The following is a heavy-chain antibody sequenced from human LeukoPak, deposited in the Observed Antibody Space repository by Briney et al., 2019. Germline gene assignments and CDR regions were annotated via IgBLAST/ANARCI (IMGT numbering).Heavy chain of an antibody. CDR3: ARGRGRRHFDY. CDR1: GGSFSGYY. Sequence: SETLSLTCAVYGGSFSGYYWSWIRQPPGKGLEWIGEINHSGSTNYNPSLKSRVTISVDTSKNQFSLKLSSVTAADAAVYYCARGRGRRHFDYWGQGTLVTVSS. J-gene: IGHJ4*02. CDR2: INHSGST. V-gene: IGHV4-34*01. D-gene: IGHD3-10*01.